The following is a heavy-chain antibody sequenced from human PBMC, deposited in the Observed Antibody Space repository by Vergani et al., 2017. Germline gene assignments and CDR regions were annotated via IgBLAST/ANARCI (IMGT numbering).Heavy chain of an antibody. Sequence: VQLVQSGAEVKKPGASVKVSCKASGYTFTSYGISWVRQAPGQGLEWMGWISAYNGNTNYAQKLQGRVTMTTDTSTSTAYMELRSLRSDDTAVYYCARDLPGMITFGGARDAFDIWGQGTMVTVSS. CDR2: ISAYNGNT. V-gene: IGHV1-18*01. J-gene: IGHJ3*02. D-gene: IGHD3-16*01. CDR1: GYTFTSYG. CDR3: ARDLPGMITFGGARDAFDI.